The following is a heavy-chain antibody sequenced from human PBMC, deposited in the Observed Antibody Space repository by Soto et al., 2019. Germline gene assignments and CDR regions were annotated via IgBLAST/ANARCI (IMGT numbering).Heavy chain of an antibody. CDR3: ARAEAAGLYYYYGMDV. CDR2: ISSSSSYI. J-gene: IGHJ6*02. CDR1: GFTFSSYS. D-gene: IGHD6-13*01. Sequence: EVQLVESGGGLVKPGGSLRLSCAASGFTFSSYSMNWVRQAPGKGLEWVSSISSSSSYIYYADSVKGRFTISRDNAKNSLYLQMNSLRAEDTAVYYCARAEAAGLYYYYGMDVWGQGTTVTFSS. V-gene: IGHV3-21*01.